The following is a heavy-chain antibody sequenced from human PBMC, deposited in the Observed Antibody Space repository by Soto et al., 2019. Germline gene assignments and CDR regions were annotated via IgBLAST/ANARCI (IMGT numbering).Heavy chain of an antibody. CDR3: ARGPGGPDGPGDY. J-gene: IGHJ4*02. D-gene: IGHD2-15*01. Sequence: QVQLVQSGAEVKKPGASVKVSCKASGYTFTSYAMHWVRQAPGQRLEWMGWINAGNGNTKYSQKFQGRVTITRDTSACTAYMGLSSLRSEDTAVYYCARGPGGPDGPGDYWGQGNLVTVSS. V-gene: IGHV1-3*01. CDR1: GYTFTSYA. CDR2: INAGNGNT.